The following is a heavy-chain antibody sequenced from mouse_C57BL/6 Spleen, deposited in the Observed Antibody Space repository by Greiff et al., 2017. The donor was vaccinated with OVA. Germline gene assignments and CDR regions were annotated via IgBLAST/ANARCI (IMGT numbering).Heavy chain of an antibody. CDR3: ARSDGNSPYYEAMDY. D-gene: IGHD2-1*01. CDR2: IDPNSGGT. J-gene: IGHJ4*01. Sequence: QVQLQQPGAELVKPGASVKLSCKASGYTFTSYWMHWVKQRPGRGLEWIGRIDPNSGGTKYNEKFKSKATLTVDNPSSTAYMQLSSLTSEDSAVDYCARSDGNSPYYEAMDYWGQGTSVTVSA. CDR1: GYTFTSYW. V-gene: IGHV1-72*01.